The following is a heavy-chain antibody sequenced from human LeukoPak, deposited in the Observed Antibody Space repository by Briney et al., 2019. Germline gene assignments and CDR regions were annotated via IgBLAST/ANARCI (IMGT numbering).Heavy chain of an antibody. CDR2: INPSGGST. J-gene: IGHJ4*02. D-gene: IGHD4-17*01. CDR1: GYTFTSYY. V-gene: IGHV1-46*01. Sequence: GASVKVSCKASGYTFTSYYMQWLRQAPGQGLEWMGIINPSGGSTSYAQKFQGRVTMTRDTSTSTVYMELSSLRSEDTAVYYCARVDYYGDYPDYWGQGTLVTVSS. CDR3: ARVDYYGDYPDY.